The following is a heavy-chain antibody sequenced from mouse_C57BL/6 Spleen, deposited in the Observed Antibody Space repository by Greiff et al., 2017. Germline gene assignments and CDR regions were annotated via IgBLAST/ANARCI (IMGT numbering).Heavy chain of an antibody. D-gene: IGHD2-5*01. CDR3: ARDSKGAWFAY. J-gene: IGHJ3*01. V-gene: IGHV5-4*01. Sequence: EVKVVESGGGLVKPGGSLKLSCAASGFTFSSYAMSWVRQTPEKRLEWVATISDGGSYTYYPDNVKGRFTISRDNAKNNLYLQMSHLKSEDTAMYYCARDSKGAWFAYWGQGTLVTVSA. CDR1: GFTFSSYA. CDR2: ISDGGSYT.